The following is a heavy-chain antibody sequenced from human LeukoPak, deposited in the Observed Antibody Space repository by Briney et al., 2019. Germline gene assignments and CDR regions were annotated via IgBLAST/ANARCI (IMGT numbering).Heavy chain of an antibody. CDR2: IYSGGST. J-gene: IGHJ6*02. CDR3: ARRSYSGYDSLSGMDV. CDR1: GFTVSSNY. V-gene: IGHV3-53*04. D-gene: IGHD5-12*01. Sequence: GGSLRLSCAASGFTVSSNYMSWVRQAPGKGLEWVSVIYSGGSTYYADSVKGRFTISRHNSKNALYLQMNSLRAEDTAVYYCARRSYSGYDSLSGMDVWGQGITVTVSS.